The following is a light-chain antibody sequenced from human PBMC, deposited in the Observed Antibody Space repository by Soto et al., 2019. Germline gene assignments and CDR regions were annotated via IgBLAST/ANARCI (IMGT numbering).Light chain of an antibody. V-gene: IGLV2-14*01. CDR2: DVS. CDR3: SSYTSSSILYV. CDR1: SRDVGGYNY. J-gene: IGLJ1*01. Sequence: QSVLTQPASVSGSPGQSITISCTGNSRDVGGYNYVSWYQQHPGKAPKLMIYDVSNRPSGVSNRFSGSKSGNTASLTISGLQAEDEADYYCSSYTSSSILYVFGTGTKVTVL.